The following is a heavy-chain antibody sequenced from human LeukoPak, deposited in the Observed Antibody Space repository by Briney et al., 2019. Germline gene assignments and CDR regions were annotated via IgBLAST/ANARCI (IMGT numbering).Heavy chain of an antibody. V-gene: IGHV1-18*01. CDR2: ISAYNGNT. D-gene: IGHD2-2*01. CDR3: AITTYCSSTSCYWRRFDP. CDR1: GYTFTSYG. Sequence: ASVKLSCKASGYTFTSYGIGWVRQAPGQGLEWMGWISAYNGNTNYAQKLQGRVTMTTDTSTSTAYMELRSLRSDDTAVYYCAITTYCSSTSCYWRRFDPWGQGTLVTVSS. J-gene: IGHJ5*02.